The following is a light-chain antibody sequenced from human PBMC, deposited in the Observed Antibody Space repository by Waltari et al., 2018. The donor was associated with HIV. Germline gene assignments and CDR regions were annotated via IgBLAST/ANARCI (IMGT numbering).Light chain of an antibody. CDR1: RHPIVFYNF. J-gene: IGLJ3*02. V-gene: IGLV2-14*01. CDR3: SSFAGTGTPM. Sequence: QSPLYPPASVSGSPGQSIPIPCSGVRHPIVFYNFVSWYQLRPGKAPQLIIFGVTRRPSGISSRFSGSTSGGTASLTISDLQIEDEVDYFCSSFAGTGTPMFGGGTKLTVL. CDR2: GVT.